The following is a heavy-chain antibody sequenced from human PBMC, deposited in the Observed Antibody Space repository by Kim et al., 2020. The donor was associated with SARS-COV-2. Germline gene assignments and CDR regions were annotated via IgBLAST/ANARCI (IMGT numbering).Heavy chain of an antibody. D-gene: IGHD6-19*01. CDR2: INHSGST. CDR1: GGSFSGYY. V-gene: IGHV4-34*01. J-gene: IGHJ4*02. Sequence: SETLSLTCAVYGGSFSGYYWSWIRQPPGKGLEWIGEINHSGSTNYNPSLKSRVTISVDTSKNQFSLKLSSVTAADTAVYYCARLVAVAGTGYDYWGQGTLVTVSS. CDR3: ARLVAVAGTGYDY.